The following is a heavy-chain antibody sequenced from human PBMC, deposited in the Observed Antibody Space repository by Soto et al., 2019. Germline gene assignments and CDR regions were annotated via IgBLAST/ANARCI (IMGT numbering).Heavy chain of an antibody. D-gene: IGHD4-17*01. CDR2: IYWDDVK. V-gene: IGHV2-5*02. CDR3: ARKGSGDYALDY. J-gene: IGHJ4*02. Sequence: QITLKESGPTLVKPTQTLTLTCTLSGFSLSTSGVGVGWIRQSPGKALEWLAVIYWDDVKHYSPSLERRLTITKDTSESEVVLTMTNMDPVDIATYYCARKGSGDYALDYWGQGILVTVSS. CDR1: GFSLSTSGVG.